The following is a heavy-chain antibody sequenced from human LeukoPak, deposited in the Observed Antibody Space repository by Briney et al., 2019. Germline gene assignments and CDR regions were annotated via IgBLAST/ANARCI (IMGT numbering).Heavy chain of an antibody. Sequence: GASVKVSCKVSGYTLTELSMHWVRQAPGKGLEWMGGFDPEGGETIYAQKFQGRVTMTEDTSTDTAYMELSSLRPEDTAVYYCATGVGYSSGWYTLDYWGQGTLVTVSS. V-gene: IGHV1-24*01. J-gene: IGHJ4*02. CDR2: FDPEGGET. CDR1: GYTLTELS. D-gene: IGHD6-19*01. CDR3: ATGVGYSSGWYTLDY.